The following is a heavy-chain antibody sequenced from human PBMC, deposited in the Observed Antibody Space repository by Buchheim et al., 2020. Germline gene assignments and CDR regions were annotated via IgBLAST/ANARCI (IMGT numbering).Heavy chain of an antibody. Sequence: QLQLQESGSGLVKPSQTLSLTCAVSGGSISSGGYSWSWIRQPPGKGLEWIGYIYHSGSTYYNPSLKSRVTISVDRSKNQFSLKLSSVTAADTAVYYCARAYYYGSGSYFPYNWFDPWGQGTL. D-gene: IGHD3-10*01. J-gene: IGHJ5*02. CDR2: IYHSGST. CDR3: ARAYYYGSGSYFPYNWFDP. V-gene: IGHV4-30-2*01. CDR1: GGSISSGGYS.